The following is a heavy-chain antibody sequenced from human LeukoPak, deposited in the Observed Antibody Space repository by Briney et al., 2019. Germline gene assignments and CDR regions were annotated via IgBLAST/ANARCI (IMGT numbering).Heavy chain of an antibody. J-gene: IGHJ4*02. CDR2: IYSGGST. CDR1: GFTVSNNC. Sequence: GSLRLSCAASGFTVSNNCMSWVRQAPGKGLEWVSVIYSGGSTYYADSVKGRFTISRDTSKNTLSLQMNSLRAEDTAVYYCARGGYYYDSSGYSHLPDYWGQGTLVTVSA. D-gene: IGHD3-22*01. CDR3: ARGGYYYDSSGYSHLPDY. V-gene: IGHV3-53*01.